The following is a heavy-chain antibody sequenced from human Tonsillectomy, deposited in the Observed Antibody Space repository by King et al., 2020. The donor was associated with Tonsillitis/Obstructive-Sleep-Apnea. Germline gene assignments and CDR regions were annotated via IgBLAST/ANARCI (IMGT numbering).Heavy chain of an antibody. V-gene: IGHV1-46*01. D-gene: IGHD6-19*01. J-gene: IGHJ6*03. CDR2: INPSGGST. Sequence: QLVQSGAEVKKPGASVKVSCKASGYTFTTYYMHWVRQAPGQGLEWMGIINPSGGSTSYAQKFQGRVTMTRDTSTSTVYMELSSLRSEDTAVYYCARDLEGYSSGWYGGYYYYYMDVWGKGTTVTVSS. CDR1: GYTFTTYY. CDR3: ARDLEGYSSGWYGGYYYYYMDV.